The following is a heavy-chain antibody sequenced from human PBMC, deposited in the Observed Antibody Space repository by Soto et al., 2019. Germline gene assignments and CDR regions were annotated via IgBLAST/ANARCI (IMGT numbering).Heavy chain of an antibody. CDR1: GFTFSRSA. J-gene: IGHJ4*02. Sequence: QVQLVESGGGVVQPGRSLRLSCAASGFTFSRSAMHWVRQAPGKGLEWVALISHDGNNKNYADSVKGRFTISRDNSKNTLYLQMNSLRAEDTAVYYCARVDAGYSRSWYSYFDYWGQGTLVTVSS. CDR3: ARVDAGYSRSWYSYFDY. CDR2: ISHDGNNK. V-gene: IGHV3-30-3*01. D-gene: IGHD6-13*01.